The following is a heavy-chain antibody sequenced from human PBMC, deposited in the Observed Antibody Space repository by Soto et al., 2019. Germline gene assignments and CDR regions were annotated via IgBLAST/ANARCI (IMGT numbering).Heavy chain of an antibody. CDR2: ISSSSYI. D-gene: IGHD5-18*01. Sequence: GGSLRLSCAASGFTFSSYSMNWVRQAPGKGLEWVSSISSSSYIYYADSVKGRFTISRDNAKNTLYLQMNSLRAEDTAVYYCARNPGSRYGYFDYWGQGAPVTVSS. V-gene: IGHV3-21*01. CDR3: ARNPGSRYGYFDY. J-gene: IGHJ4*02. CDR1: GFTFSSYS.